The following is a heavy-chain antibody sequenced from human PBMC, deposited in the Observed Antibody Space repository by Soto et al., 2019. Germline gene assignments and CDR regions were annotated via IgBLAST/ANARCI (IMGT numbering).Heavy chain of an antibody. J-gene: IGHJ6*02. CDR1: GFTFSRFP. Sequence: GGSLRLSCAASGFTFSRFPMSWVRQAPGKGLEWVSGLGGGAGRTFYADSVKGRCTISRDTSKDTLFLQLNSLTAEDTGVYYCAKSRSSFFYYGLDVWGQGTTVTSP. V-gene: IGHV3-23*01. CDR2: LGGGAGRT. D-gene: IGHD3-10*01. CDR3: AKSRSSFFYYGLDV.